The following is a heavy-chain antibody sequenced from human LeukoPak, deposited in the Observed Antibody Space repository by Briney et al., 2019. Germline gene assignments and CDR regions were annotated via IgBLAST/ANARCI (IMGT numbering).Heavy chain of an antibody. CDR1: GYTFTSNY. V-gene: IGHV1-46*01. CDR2: IYPRDGST. J-gene: IGHJ3*02. Sequence: ASVKVSCKASGYTFTSNYIHWVRQAPGQGLEWMGMIYPRDGSTSYAQKFQGRVTVTRDTSTSTVHMELSGLRSEDTAVYYCARFRLPLARLGHCSGGSCGAFDIWGHGTMVTVSS. CDR3: ARFRLPLARLGHCSGGSCGAFDI. D-gene: IGHD2-15*01.